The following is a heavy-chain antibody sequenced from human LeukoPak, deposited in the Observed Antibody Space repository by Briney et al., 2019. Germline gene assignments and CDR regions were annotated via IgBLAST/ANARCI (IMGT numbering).Heavy chain of an antibody. CDR2: MKSRTDGGTT. Sequence: GGSLRLSCAASGFTFSNAWMSWVRQAPGKGLEWVGRMKSRTDGGTTEYAAPVKGRFTISRDDSKNTLYLQMNSLKTEDTAVYYCTTAPAAYTFDYWGRGTLVTVPS. V-gene: IGHV3-15*01. J-gene: IGHJ4*02. D-gene: IGHD2-2*01. CDR1: GFTFSNAW. CDR3: TTAPAAYTFDY.